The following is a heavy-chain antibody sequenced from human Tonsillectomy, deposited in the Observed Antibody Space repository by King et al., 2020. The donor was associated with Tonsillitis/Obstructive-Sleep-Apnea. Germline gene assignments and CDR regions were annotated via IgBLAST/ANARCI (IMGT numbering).Heavy chain of an antibody. Sequence: TLKESGPALVKPTQTLTLTCTFSGFSLSSSGMSVSWIRQPPGKALEWLARIDWDDDKCYRASLKTRLTISKDTSKNQVVLKMTDMDPVDTATYYCARSTVATANKYYYMDVWGKGTTVTVSS. CDR2: IDWDDDK. CDR3: ARSTVATANKYYYMDV. D-gene: IGHD5-12*01. V-gene: IGHV2-70*04. CDR1: GFSLSSSGMS. J-gene: IGHJ6*03.